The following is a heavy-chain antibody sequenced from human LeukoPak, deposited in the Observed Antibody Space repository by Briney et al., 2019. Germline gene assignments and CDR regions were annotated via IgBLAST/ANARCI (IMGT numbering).Heavy chain of an antibody. Sequence: GGSLRLSCAASGFTFSTYAMSWVRQAPGKGLEWVSVISGSSRSTYYADSVKGRFTISRDNSRNTLYLQMNSLRAEDTAVYYCASTYKDSGYDLSSYYYYYMDVWRKGTTVSVSS. CDR3: ASTYKDSGYDLSSYYYYYMDV. D-gene: IGHD5-12*01. V-gene: IGHV3-23*01. CDR1: GFTFSTYA. CDR2: ISGSSRST. J-gene: IGHJ6*03.